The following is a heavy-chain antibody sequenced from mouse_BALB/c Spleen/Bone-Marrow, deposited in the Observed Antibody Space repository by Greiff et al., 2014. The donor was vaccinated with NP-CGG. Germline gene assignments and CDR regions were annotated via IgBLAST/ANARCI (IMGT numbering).Heavy chain of an antibody. J-gene: IGHJ3*01. Sequence: QVQLQQSGAELARPGASVKLSCKASGYTFTSYWMQWVKQRPGQGLEWIGAIYPGDGDTRYTQKFKGKATLTADKSSSTAYMQLSSLASEASAVYYCARTWEFAYWGQGTLVTVSA. CDR1: GYTFTSYW. V-gene: IGHV1-87*01. CDR3: ARTWEFAY. CDR2: IYPGDGDT. D-gene: IGHD4-1*01.